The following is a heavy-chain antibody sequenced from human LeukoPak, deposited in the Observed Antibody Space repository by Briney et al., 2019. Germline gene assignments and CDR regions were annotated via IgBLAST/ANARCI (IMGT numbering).Heavy chain of an antibody. V-gene: IGHV3-21*01. J-gene: IGHJ3*02. CDR1: GFTFDDYA. CDR2: ISSSSSYI. CDR3: AREEYQLLEDAFDI. D-gene: IGHD2-2*01. Sequence: GGSLRLSCAASGFTFDDYAMHWVRHAPGKGLEGVSSISSSSSYIYYADSVKSRFTISRDNAKNSLYLQMNSLRAEDTAVYYCAREEYQLLEDAFDIWGQGTMVTVSS.